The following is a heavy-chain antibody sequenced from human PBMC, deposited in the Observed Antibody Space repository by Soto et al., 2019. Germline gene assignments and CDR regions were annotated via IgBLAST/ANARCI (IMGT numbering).Heavy chain of an antibody. CDR2: IYHSGST. CDR3: ARDSGSPGSYYYDSNYYYYGMDV. Sequence: PSETLSLTCAVSGYSISSGYYWGWIRQPPGKELEWIGSIYHSGSTYYNPSLKSRVTISVDTSKNQFSLKLSSVTAADTAVYYCARDSGSPGSYYYDSNYYYYGMDVWGQGTTVTVSS. CDR1: GYSISSGYY. V-gene: IGHV4-38-2*02. J-gene: IGHJ6*02. D-gene: IGHD3-22*01.